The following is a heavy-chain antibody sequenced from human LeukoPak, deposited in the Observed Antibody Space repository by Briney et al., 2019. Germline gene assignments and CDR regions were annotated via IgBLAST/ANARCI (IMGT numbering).Heavy chain of an antibody. CDR3: ARQRLPGRIAARRGSYFDY. CDR1: GGSFSGYY. V-gene: IGHV4-34*01. CDR2: ISHSGST. J-gene: IGHJ4*02. Sequence: SETLSLTCAVYGGSFSGYYWSWIRQPPGKGLEWIGEISHSGSTNYNPSLKSRVTISVDTSKNQFSLKLSSVTAADTAVYYCARQRLPGRIAARRGSYFDYWGQGTLVTVSS. D-gene: IGHD6-6*01.